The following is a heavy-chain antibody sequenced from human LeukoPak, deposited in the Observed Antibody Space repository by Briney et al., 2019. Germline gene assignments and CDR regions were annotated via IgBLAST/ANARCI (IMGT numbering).Heavy chain of an antibody. CDR1: FYSISSGYY. CDR3: GRSYHDDAWAAFDI. D-gene: IGHD3-16*01. CDR2: IYHNGVT. J-gene: IGHJ3*02. Sequence: SETLSLTCTVSFYSISSGYYWGWIRQTPGKGLEWFGSIYHNGVTFYNPSLRSRLSISLDTSKNQFSLRLSSVTAADAAVYYCGRSYHDDAWAAFDIWGQGTVVTVSS. V-gene: IGHV4-38-2*02.